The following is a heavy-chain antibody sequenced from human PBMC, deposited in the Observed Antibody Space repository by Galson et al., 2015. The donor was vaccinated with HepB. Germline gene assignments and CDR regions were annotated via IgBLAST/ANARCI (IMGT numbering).Heavy chain of an antibody. V-gene: IGHV3-33*08. CDR2: IWYDGSNK. J-gene: IGHJ4*02. CDR1: GFTFSSYG. Sequence: SLRLSCAASGFTFSSYGMHWVRQAPGKGLEWVAVIWYDGSNKYYADSVKGRFTISRDNSKNTLYLQMNSLRAEDTAVYYCARDPSRVDIVATIMGYFDYWGQGTLVTVSS. D-gene: IGHD5-12*01. CDR3: ARDPSRVDIVATIMGYFDY.